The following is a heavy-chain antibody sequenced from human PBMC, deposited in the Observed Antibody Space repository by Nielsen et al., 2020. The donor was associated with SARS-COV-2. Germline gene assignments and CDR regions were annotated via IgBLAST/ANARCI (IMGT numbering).Heavy chain of an antibody. Sequence: GGSLRLSCAASGFTFSSYGMHWVRQAPGKGLEWVAVISYDGSNKYYADSVKGRFTISRDNSKNTLYLQMNSLRAEDTAVYYCAKDSVGNYYYGMDVWGQGTTVTVSS. J-gene: IGHJ6*02. CDR2: ISYDGSNK. D-gene: IGHD4-23*01. CDR1: GFTFSSYG. CDR3: AKDSVGNYYYGMDV. V-gene: IGHV3-30*18.